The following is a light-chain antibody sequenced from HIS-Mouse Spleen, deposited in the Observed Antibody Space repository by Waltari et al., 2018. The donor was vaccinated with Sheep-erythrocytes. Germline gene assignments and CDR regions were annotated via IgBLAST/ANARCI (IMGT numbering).Light chain of an antibody. CDR2: EVS. V-gene: IGLV2-8*01. CDR3: SSYAGSNNWV. Sequence: QSALTQPPSASGSPGQSVTISCTGTSSDVGCYNSLSWYQQHPGKAPKLMIYEVSKRPSGVPDRFSGSKSGNTASLTVSGLQAEDEADYYCSSYAGSNNWVFGGGTKPTVL. J-gene: IGLJ3*02. CDR1: SSDVGCYNS.